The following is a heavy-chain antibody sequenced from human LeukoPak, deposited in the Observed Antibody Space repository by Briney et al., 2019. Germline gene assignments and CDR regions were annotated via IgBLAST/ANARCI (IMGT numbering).Heavy chain of an antibody. CDR3: ARGSRDSSGYRYYLNY. CDR2: IKQDAGTE. V-gene: IGHV3-7*01. D-gene: IGHD3-22*01. Sequence: GGSLRLSCAASGFTFSSYWMSWVRQAPGKGLEWVASIKQDAGTEYSVDSLKGRFTISRDNAYNSLYLQMNSLRAEDTAVYFCARGSRDSSGYRYYLNYWGQGTLVAVSS. J-gene: IGHJ4*02. CDR1: GFTFSSYW.